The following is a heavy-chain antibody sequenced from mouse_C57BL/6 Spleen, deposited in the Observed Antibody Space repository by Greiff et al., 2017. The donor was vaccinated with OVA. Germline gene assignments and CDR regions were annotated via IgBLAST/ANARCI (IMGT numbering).Heavy chain of an antibody. CDR1: GYAFSSYW. V-gene: IGHV1-80*01. CDR2: IYPGDGDT. J-gene: IGHJ2*01. CDR3: ARYYYVSSYGFDY. Sequence: QVQLQQSGAELVKPGASVKISCKASGYAFSSYWMNWVKQRPGKGLEWIGQIYPGDGDTNYNGKFKGKATLTADKSSRTAYMQLSSLTSEDSAVYFCARYYYVSSYGFDYWGQGTTLTVSS. D-gene: IGHD1-1*01.